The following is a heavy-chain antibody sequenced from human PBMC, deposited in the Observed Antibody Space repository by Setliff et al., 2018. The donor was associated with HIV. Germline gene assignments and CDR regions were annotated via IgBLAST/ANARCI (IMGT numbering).Heavy chain of an antibody. J-gene: IGHJ4*02. CDR2: IRLPRGGT. CDR1: QNSFSDDY. CDR3: ARGGVLRYFDWLHQGHRDYFDY. D-gene: IGHD3-9*01. Sequence: ASVKVSCKASQNSFSDDYMNWVRQAPGQRPEWMGWIRLPRGGTKYAQKFQGRVSLTWDTSISTAYMELSRLRSDDTAVYYCARGGVLRYFDWLHQGHRDYFDYWGQGTLVTVSS. V-gene: IGHV1-2*02.